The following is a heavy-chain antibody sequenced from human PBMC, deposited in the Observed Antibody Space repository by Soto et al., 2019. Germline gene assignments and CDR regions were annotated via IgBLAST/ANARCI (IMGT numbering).Heavy chain of an antibody. CDR2: IYSGGST. CDR3: ARGELGSLGYYYYYMDV. D-gene: IGHD1-7*01. Sequence: EVQLVESGGGLVQPGGSLRLSCAASGFTVSSNYMSWVRQAPGKGLEWVSVIYSGGSTYYADSVKGRFTISRDNSKNTLYLQMNSLRAEDTAVYYCARGELGSLGYYYYYMDVWGKGTTVTVSS. V-gene: IGHV3-66*01. J-gene: IGHJ6*03. CDR1: GFTVSSNY.